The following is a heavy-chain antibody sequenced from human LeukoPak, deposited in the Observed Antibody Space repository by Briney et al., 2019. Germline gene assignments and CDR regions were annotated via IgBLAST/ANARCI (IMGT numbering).Heavy chain of an antibody. Sequence: QAGGSLRLSCAASGFTFSSYAMSWVRQAPGKGLEWVSAISGSGGSTYYADSVKGRFTISRDNSKNTLYLQMNSLRAEDTAVYYCAKDWTWGGYYYYYMDVWGKGTTVTVSS. J-gene: IGHJ6*03. CDR3: AKDWTWGGYYYYYMDV. CDR2: ISGSGGST. D-gene: IGHD3/OR15-3a*01. V-gene: IGHV3-23*01. CDR1: GFTFSSYA.